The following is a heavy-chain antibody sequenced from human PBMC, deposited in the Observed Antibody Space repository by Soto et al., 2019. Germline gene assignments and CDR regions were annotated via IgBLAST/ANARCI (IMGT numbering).Heavy chain of an antibody. Sequence: EVQLVESGGGLVQPGGSLRLSCAASGFTSSDHYMEWVRQAPGEGLEWVGRSRNKANSYTTEYAASVKGRFTISRDDSKNSLYLQMNSLKTEDTAVYYCARAPFYGGRYYFDYWGQGTLVTVAS. CDR1: GFTSSDHY. V-gene: IGHV3-72*01. D-gene: IGHD1-26*01. CDR3: ARAPFYGGRYYFDY. CDR2: SRNKANSYTT. J-gene: IGHJ4*02.